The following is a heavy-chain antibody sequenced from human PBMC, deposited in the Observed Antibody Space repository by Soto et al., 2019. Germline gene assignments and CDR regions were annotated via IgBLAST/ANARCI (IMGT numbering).Heavy chain of an antibody. CDR3: ARDGFWNPYGSGVAGN. V-gene: IGHV4-31*03. Sequence: QVQLQESGPGLVKPSQTLSLTCTVSGGSISSGGYFWTWIRQHPGKGLQWIGYIYYTGSTYYNPSLKSRVTISLDTSKNQFSLNLSSVTTADTAVYYCARDGFWNPYGSGVAGNWGQGTLVTVSS. CDR2: IYYTGST. CDR1: GGSISSGGYF. J-gene: IGHJ4*02. D-gene: IGHD3-3*01.